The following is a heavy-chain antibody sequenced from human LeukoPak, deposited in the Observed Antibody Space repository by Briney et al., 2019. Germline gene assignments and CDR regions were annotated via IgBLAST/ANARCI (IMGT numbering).Heavy chain of an antibody. D-gene: IGHD5-12*01. CDR3: ARGGGYSGYAFDY. CDR1: GGSMSSYY. V-gene: IGHV4-4*07. CDR2: RHTSGST. Sequence: PSETLSLTCTVSGGSMSSYYWSWIRQPAGKGLEWIGRRHTSGSTTYKPSLKSRVAISVDTSKNQFSLKLTSVTAADTAVYYCARGGGYSGYAFDYWGQGTLVTVSS. J-gene: IGHJ4*02.